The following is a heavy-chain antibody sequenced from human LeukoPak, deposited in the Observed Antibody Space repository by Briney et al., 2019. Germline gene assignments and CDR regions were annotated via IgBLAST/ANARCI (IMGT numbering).Heavy chain of an antibody. CDR2: IKQDGSEK. D-gene: IGHD3-10*01. Sequence: GGSLRLSCAASGFTFSSYWMSWVSQAPGKGLEWVANIKQDGSEKYYVDSVKGRFTISRDNAKNSLYLQMNSLRAEDTAVYYCARIYGRLAFDIWGQGTMVTVSS. J-gene: IGHJ3*02. CDR1: GFTFSSYW. V-gene: IGHV3-7*01. CDR3: ARIYGRLAFDI.